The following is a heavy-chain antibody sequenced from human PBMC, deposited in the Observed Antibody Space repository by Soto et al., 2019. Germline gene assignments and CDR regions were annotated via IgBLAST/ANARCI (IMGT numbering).Heavy chain of an antibody. Sequence: EVQLVESGGGLVQPGGSLRLSCEASGFTLSDHWMHWVRQAPGKGLVWVARINSDGSTTSYADSVKGRFTVFRTNAKNTLYLQLNSLRAEDTGLYYCARGFSSGPDYWGQGTLVTVSS. D-gene: IGHD3-22*01. J-gene: IGHJ4*02. V-gene: IGHV3-74*01. CDR2: INSDGSTT. CDR1: GFTLSDHW. CDR3: ARGFSSGPDY.